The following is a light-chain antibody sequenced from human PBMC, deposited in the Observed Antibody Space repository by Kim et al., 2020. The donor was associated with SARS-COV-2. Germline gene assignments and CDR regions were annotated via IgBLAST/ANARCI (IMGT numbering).Light chain of an antibody. CDR2: DKT. J-gene: IGLJ1*01. CDR3: NSRDSSGHRV. Sequence: SSELTQDPTVSVALGQTVRITCQGDSLRSNYASWYQQKPGRAPVLVIYDKTNRPSGIPDRFSGSSSADTASLTITGAQVEDEADYYCNSRDSSGHRVFGA. V-gene: IGLV3-19*01. CDR1: SLRSNY.